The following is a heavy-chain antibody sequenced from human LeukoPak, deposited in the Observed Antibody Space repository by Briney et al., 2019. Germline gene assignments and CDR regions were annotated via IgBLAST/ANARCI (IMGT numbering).Heavy chain of an antibody. CDR3: AKDNYYDSSGTSYFDY. CDR2: ISGSGGST. CDR1: GFTFSSYA. V-gene: IGHV3-23*01. D-gene: IGHD3-22*01. J-gene: IGHJ4*02. Sequence: PGGSLRLSCAASGFTFSSYAMSWVRQAPGKGLEWVSAISGSGGSTYYADSVKGRFTISRDNAKNSLYLQMNSLRAEDTALYYCAKDNYYDSSGTSYFDYWGQGTLVTVSS.